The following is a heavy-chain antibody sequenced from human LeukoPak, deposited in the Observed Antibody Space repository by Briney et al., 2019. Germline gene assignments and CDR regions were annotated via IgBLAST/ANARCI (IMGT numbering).Heavy chain of an antibody. Sequence: SGGSLRLSCAASGFTFDDYGMSWVRQAPGKGLEWVSGINWNGGSTGYADSVKGRFTISRDNAKNSLYLQMNSLRAEGRALYCCVRSLWYGETCGVYWGQGTLVTVSS. J-gene: IGHJ4*02. V-gene: IGHV3-20*04. D-gene: IGHD3-10*01. CDR2: INWNGGST. CDR1: GFTFDDYG. CDR3: VRSLWYGETCGVY.